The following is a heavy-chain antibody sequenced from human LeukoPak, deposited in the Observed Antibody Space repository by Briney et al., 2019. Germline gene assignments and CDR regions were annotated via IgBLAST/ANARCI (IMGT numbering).Heavy chain of an antibody. J-gene: IGHJ4*02. Sequence: SETLSLTCAVYGGSFSGYYWSWIRQPPGKGLEWIGEINHSGSTNYNPSLKSRVTISVDTSKNQFSLKLSSVTAADTALYYCAKDISVAGPYYFDYWGQGTLVTVSS. CDR2: INHSGST. CDR1: GGSFSGYY. D-gene: IGHD6-19*01. CDR3: AKDISVAGPYYFDY. V-gene: IGHV4-34*01.